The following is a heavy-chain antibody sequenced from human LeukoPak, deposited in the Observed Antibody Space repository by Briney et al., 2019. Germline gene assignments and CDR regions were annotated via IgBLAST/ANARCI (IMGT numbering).Heavy chain of an antibody. D-gene: IGHD4/OR15-4a*01. CDR1: GFTFSSYS. CDR2: IKSDGTYS. J-gene: IGHJ4*02. V-gene: IGHV3-74*01. Sequence: PGRSLRLSCSASGFTFSSYSMHWVRQAPGKGLVCVARIKSDGTYSDYGGAVRGRFTISRDNAKDTLYLQMNSLRAEDTAIYYCVRDDDYYSVDYWGQGTLVTVSS. CDR3: VRDDDYYSVDY.